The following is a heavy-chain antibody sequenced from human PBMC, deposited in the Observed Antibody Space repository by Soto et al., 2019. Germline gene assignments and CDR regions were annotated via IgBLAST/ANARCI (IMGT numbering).Heavy chain of an antibody. CDR3: ARHRFYSSANLFDS. CDR2: IYYSGST. Sequence: WIGQPPGKGLEWIGSIYYSGSTYYNPSLKSRVTISVDTSKNQFSLKLSSVTAADTAVYYYARHRFYSSANLFDSWGQGTLVTVSS. J-gene: IGHJ5*01. D-gene: IGHD4-4*01. V-gene: IGHV4-39*01.